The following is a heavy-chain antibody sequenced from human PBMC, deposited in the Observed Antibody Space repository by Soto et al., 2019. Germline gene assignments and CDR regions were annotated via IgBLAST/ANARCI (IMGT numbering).Heavy chain of an antibody. Sequence: SETLSLTCTVSGGSISSYYWSWIRQPPGKGLEWIGYIYYSGSTNYNPSLKSRVTISVDTSKNQFSLKLSSVTAADTAVYYCARRVSTIFGVVTEGFDHLYYMDVWGKGTTVTVS. CDR2: IYYSGST. J-gene: IGHJ6*03. CDR1: GGSISSYY. V-gene: IGHV4-59*08. CDR3: ARRVSTIFGVVTEGFDHLYYMDV. D-gene: IGHD3-3*01.